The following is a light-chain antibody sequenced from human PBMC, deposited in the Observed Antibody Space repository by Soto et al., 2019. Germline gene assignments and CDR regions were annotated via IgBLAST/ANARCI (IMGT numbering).Light chain of an antibody. Sequence: DIQMTQSPSTLSASVGDRVTITCRASQSISSWLAWYQQKPGKAPKLLIYDASSLESGVPSRFSGSGSGTDFTLTISSLQPDDFATYYCQPYNSYPYTFGQGTKLEIK. J-gene: IGKJ2*01. V-gene: IGKV1-5*01. CDR3: QPYNSYPYT. CDR2: DAS. CDR1: QSISSW.